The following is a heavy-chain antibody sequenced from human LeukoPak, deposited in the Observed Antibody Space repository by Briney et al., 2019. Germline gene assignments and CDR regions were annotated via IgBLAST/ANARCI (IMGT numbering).Heavy chain of an antibody. CDR1: GGSISSNNW. CDR2: IYYSGST. CDR3: AGSTVPAALGVFDY. Sequence: SETLSLTCAVSGGSISSNNWWSWLRQPPGKGLEWIGYIYYSGSTNYNPSLKSRVTISVDTSKNQFSLKLSSVTAADTAVYYCAGSTVPAALGVFDYWGQGTLVTVSS. J-gene: IGHJ4*02. D-gene: IGHD2-2*01. V-gene: IGHV4-4*02.